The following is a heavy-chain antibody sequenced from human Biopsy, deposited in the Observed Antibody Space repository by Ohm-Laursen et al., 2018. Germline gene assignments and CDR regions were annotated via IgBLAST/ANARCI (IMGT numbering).Heavy chain of an antibody. Sequence: SLRLSCAASGFSFSDYHMRWIRQAPGRGLEWVSYISGGGTIYYGDSMKGRVTISRDNAKNSLYLQMHSRRAEDTAVCYCARDTRWSPYSMDVWGQGTTVTVSS. CDR1: GFSFSDYH. J-gene: IGHJ6*02. CDR2: ISGGGTI. CDR3: ARDTRWSPYSMDV. V-gene: IGHV3-11*01. D-gene: IGHD4-23*01.